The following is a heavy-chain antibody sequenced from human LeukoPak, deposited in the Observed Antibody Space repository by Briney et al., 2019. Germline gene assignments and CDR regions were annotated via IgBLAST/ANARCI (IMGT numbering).Heavy chain of an antibody. Sequence: SETLSLTCAVSGGSISSGGYSWSWIRQPPGKGLEWIGYIYHSGSTYYNPSLKSRVTISVDRSKNQFSLKLSSVTAADTAVYYCARTDITMVRGRRVASAFDIWGQGTMVTVSS. CDR1: GGSISSGGYS. V-gene: IGHV4-30-2*01. CDR2: IYHSGST. D-gene: IGHD3-10*01. J-gene: IGHJ3*02. CDR3: ARTDITMVRGRRVASAFDI.